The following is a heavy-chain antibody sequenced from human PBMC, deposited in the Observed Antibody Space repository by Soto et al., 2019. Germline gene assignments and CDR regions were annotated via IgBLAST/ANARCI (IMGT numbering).Heavy chain of an antibody. Sequence: GGSLRLSCAASGFTFDDYAMHWVRQAPGKGLEWVSGISWNSGSIGYADSVKGRFTISRDNAKNSLYLQMNSLRAEDTALYYCAKGGNDYGDYGPSANTYFDYWGQGTLVTVSS. V-gene: IGHV3-9*01. D-gene: IGHD4-17*01. CDR2: ISWNSGSI. CDR3: AKGGNDYGDYGPSANTYFDY. CDR1: GFTFDDYA. J-gene: IGHJ4*02.